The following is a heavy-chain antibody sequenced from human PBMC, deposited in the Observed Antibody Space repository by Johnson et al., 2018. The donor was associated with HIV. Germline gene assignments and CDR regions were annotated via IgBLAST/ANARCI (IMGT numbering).Heavy chain of an antibody. Sequence: QVQLVESGGGLVKPGGSLRLSCAASGFTFRDYYMSWIRQAPGKGLEWVSYISSSGSTIYYADSVKGRFTISRDNAKNSLYMQMDSLRAEDTAVYYCASFGLAVAADAFDIWGQGTMVTVSS. V-gene: IGHV3-11*01. D-gene: IGHD6-19*01. CDR3: ASFGLAVAADAFDI. J-gene: IGHJ3*02. CDR1: GFTFRDYY. CDR2: ISSSGSTI.